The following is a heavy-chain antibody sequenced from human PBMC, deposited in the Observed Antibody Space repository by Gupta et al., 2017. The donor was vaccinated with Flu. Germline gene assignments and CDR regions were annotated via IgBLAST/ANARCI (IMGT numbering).Heavy chain of an antibody. CDR1: GFTFSTYG. CDR2: IWYDGSNK. CDR3: ARDFYGDYERLDY. J-gene: IGHJ4*02. Sequence: QVQLVESGGGVVQPGRSLRLSCAASGFTFSTYGIHWVRQAPGKGLGWLAFIWYDGSNKDYADSVKGRFTISRDNSKNTLFLQMNSLRAEDTAVYYCARDFYGDYERLDYWGQGTLVTVSS. V-gene: IGHV3-33*01. D-gene: IGHD4-17*01.